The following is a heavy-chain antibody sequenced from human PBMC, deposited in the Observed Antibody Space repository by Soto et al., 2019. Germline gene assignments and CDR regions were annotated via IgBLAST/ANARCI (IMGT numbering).Heavy chain of an antibody. CDR2: IYIGGNT. Sequence: GGSLRLSCAASGFTVSTNYMSWVRQAPGKGLEWASVIYIGGNTYYADSVKGRFAISRDDSKNTVFLHMDSLRAEDTAVYYCAKDRDYPRDQFHYWGQGTLVTVS. D-gene: IGHD2-2*01. V-gene: IGHV3-53*01. CDR3: AKDRDYPRDQFHY. J-gene: IGHJ4*02. CDR1: GFTVSTNY.